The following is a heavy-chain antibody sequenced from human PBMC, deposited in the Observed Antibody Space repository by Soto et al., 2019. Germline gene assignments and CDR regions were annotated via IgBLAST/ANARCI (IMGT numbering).Heavy chain of an antibody. Sequence: GASVNVSCKASAGTFSSYAISWVRQAPGQGLEWMGGIIPIFGTANYAQKFQGRVTITAXXXXXXAXMXLSXXXSEDTAVYYCASLGRIYAFDIWGQGTMVTVSS. D-gene: IGHD3-10*01. CDR1: AGTFSSYA. J-gene: IGHJ3*02. CDR3: ASLGRIYAFDI. V-gene: IGHV1-69*13. CDR2: IIPIFGTA.